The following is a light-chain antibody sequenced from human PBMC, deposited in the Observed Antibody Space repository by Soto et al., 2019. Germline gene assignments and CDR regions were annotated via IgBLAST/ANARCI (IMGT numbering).Light chain of an antibody. CDR3: HQFATSRT. V-gene: IGKV3-20*01. CDR1: QSLSSSF. J-gene: IGKJ1*01. CDR2: GAS. Sequence: ESVLTQSPGTLSLSPGQRATLSCRASQSLSSSFLAWYQQKPGQAPRLLIYGASSRAAGVPDRFSGSWSGTDFTLTISSLEPEDFAVYFCHQFATSRTFGQGTKVDIK.